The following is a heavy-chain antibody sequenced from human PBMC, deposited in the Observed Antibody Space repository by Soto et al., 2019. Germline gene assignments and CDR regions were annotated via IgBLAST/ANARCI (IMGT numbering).Heavy chain of an antibody. CDR3: ARDSGSGRY. Sequence: GGSLRLSCVTSGLTFSNYWLSWVRQAPGKGLEWVANINQAGNKKYYVDSVKGRFTISRDNAKNSLYLQMNSLEAEDTAVYYCARDSGSGRYWGQGTLVTVSS. D-gene: IGHD2-8*02. CDR1: GLTFSNYW. J-gene: IGHJ4*02. CDR2: INQAGNKK. V-gene: IGHV3-7*05.